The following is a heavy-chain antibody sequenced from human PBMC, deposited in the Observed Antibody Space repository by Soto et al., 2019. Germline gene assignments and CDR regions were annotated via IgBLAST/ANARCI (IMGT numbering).Heavy chain of an antibody. CDR2: INPNSGGT. CDR3: ARGEGITIFGVVISDGMDV. V-gene: IGHV1-2*02. D-gene: IGHD3-3*01. CDR1: GYTFTGYY. J-gene: IGHJ6*02. Sequence: AVKVSCKASGYTFTGYYMHWVRQAPGQGLEWMGWINPNSGGTNYAQKFQGRVTMTRDTSISTAYMELSRLRSDDTAVYYCARGEGITIFGVVISDGMDVWGQGTTVTVSS.